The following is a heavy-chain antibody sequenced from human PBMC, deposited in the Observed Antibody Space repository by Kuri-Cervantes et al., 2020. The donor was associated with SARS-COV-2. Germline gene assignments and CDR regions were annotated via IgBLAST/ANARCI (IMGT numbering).Heavy chain of an antibody. V-gene: IGHV3-30*04. J-gene: IGHJ4*02. Sequence: GEYLKIYCAAPGFTCSSYAMHWVRQAPGKGLEWVAVIAYDGSNKYYADSVKGRFTISRDNSKNTLYLQMNSLRAEDTAVYYCARDLYGVLYYFDYWGQGTLVTVSS. CDR3: ARDLYGVLYYFDY. D-gene: IGHD4-17*01. CDR1: GFTCSSYA. CDR2: IAYDGSNK.